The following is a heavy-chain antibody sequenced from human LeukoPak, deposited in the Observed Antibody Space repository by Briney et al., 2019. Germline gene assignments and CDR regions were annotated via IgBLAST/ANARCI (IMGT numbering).Heavy chain of an antibody. J-gene: IGHJ4*02. D-gene: IGHD6-13*01. CDR2: ISAYNGNT. CDR3: ARSRSIAAADF. V-gene: IGHV1-18*01. Sequence: ASVKVSCKASGYTFTNYGISWVRQAPGQGLEWMGWISAYNGNTNYAQKLQGRVTVTTDTSTSTAYMELRSLRSDDTAMYYCARSRSIAAADFWGQGTLVTVSS. CDR1: GYTFTNYG.